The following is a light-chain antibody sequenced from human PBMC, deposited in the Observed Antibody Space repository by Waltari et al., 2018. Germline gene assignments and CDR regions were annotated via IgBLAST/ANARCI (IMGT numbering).Light chain of an antibody. CDR1: QSVSSSY. CDR3: HQYYLTPWT. J-gene: IGKJ1*01. CDR2: DTS. Sequence: EIVLTQSPATLSLSPGERATLSCGASQSVSSSYLAWYQQKPGLAPRLLIYDTSSRATGIPDRFSGSGSGTDFTLTISRLEPEDAAVYFCHQYYLTPWTFGQGTKLEIK. V-gene: IGKV3D-20*01.